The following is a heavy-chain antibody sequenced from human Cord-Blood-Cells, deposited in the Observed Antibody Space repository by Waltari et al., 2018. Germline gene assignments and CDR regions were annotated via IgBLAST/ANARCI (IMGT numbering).Heavy chain of an antibody. V-gene: IGHV1-46*01. CDR1: GYTFTRYY. D-gene: IGHD1-26*01. J-gene: IGHJ5*02. CDR3: AREGGSYFDP. CDR2: INPSGGST. Sequence: QVQLVQSGAEVKKPGASVKVSCTASGYTFTRYYMQRVRKAPGQGLEWMGIINPSGGSTSYAQKFQGRVTMTRDTSTSTVYMELSSLRSEDTAVYYCAREGGSYFDPWGQGTLVTVSS.